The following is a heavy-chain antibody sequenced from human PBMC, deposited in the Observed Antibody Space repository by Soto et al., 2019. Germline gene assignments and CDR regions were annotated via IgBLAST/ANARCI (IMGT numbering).Heavy chain of an antibody. V-gene: IGHV1-69*01. Sequence: QVQLVQSGAEVKKPGSSVKVSCKASGGTFSNYAISWVRQAPGHGLEWMGAIMPMFGAANYAQKFQGTVTITADDSTSTVYMELSSLRSEDTAVYYCARGSIAAASYFAYWGQGTLITVSS. J-gene: IGHJ4*02. D-gene: IGHD6-25*01. CDR1: GGTFSNYA. CDR2: IMPMFGAA. CDR3: ARGSIAAASYFAY.